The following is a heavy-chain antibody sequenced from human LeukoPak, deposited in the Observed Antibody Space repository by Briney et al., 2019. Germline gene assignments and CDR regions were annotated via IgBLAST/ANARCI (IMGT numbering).Heavy chain of an antibody. D-gene: IGHD3-22*01. Sequence: SETLSLTCAVHGGSFSGYYWSWIRQPPGKGLEWIGEINHSGSTNYNPSLKSRVTISVDTSKNQFSLKLSSVTAADTAVYYCAVGVVVTHFDYWGQGTLVTVSS. CDR2: INHSGST. V-gene: IGHV4-34*01. J-gene: IGHJ4*02. CDR1: GGSFSGYY. CDR3: AVGVVVTHFDY.